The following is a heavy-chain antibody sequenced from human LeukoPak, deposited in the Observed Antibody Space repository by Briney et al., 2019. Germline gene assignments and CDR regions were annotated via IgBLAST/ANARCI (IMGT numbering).Heavy chain of an antibody. D-gene: IGHD3-10*01. CDR2: IYYSEST. J-gene: IGHJ6*03. V-gene: IGHV4-39*07. CDR1: GGSMSSSSYY. CDR3: ARAYYYGSGSYYNVGRPDYYYYYMDV. Sequence: SETLSLTCTVSGGSMSSSSYYWGWIRQPPGKGLEWIGSIYYSESTYQNPSLKSRVTISVDTSKNQFSLKLSSVTAADTAVYYCARAYYYGSGSYYNVGRPDYYYYYMDVWGKGTTVTISS.